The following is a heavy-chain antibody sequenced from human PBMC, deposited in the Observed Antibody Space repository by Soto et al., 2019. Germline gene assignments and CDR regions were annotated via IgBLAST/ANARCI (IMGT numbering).Heavy chain of an antibody. CDR3: ARVAPCDCHTYDY. Sequence: QVQLVESGGGLVKPGGSLRLSCAASGFTFSDDYMSWIRQSPVKGLEWVSYISSSGSTIYYADSVKGRFTISRDNAKNSLYLQMNSLRAEDTAVYYCARVAPCDCHTYDYWGQGTLVTVSS. CDR1: GFTFSDDY. D-gene: IGHD2-21*02. CDR2: ISSSGSTI. V-gene: IGHV3-11*01. J-gene: IGHJ4*02.